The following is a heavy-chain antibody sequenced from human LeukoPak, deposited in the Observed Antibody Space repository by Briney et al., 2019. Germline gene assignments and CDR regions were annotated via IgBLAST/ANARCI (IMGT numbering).Heavy chain of an antibody. CDR2: ISNSGGDT. V-gene: IGHV3-23*01. D-gene: IGHD3-10*01. CDR3: VKSRGSGSYSFDC. Sequence: GGSLRLSCAPSGFTFRTYAMSWVRQAPGKGLEWVSTISNSGGDTYYAASVKGRFTISRDNPKNTLHVQMNSLRAEDTAIYYCVKSRGSGSYSFDCWGQGTLVTVSS. CDR1: GFTFRTYA. J-gene: IGHJ4*02.